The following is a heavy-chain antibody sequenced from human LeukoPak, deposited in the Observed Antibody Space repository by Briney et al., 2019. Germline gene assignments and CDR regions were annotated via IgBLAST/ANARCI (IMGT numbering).Heavy chain of an antibody. Sequence: ASVTVSCKASGYTFTNYHINWVRQANGQGLEWMGWMNPNNGDSGYAQKFQGRVTITRDTSISTSYMELRSLRFDDTAVYFCARTTSFTASGYDYWGQGTLVTVSS. CDR1: GYTFTNYH. CDR2: MNPNNGDS. CDR3: ARTTSFTASGYDY. J-gene: IGHJ4*02. V-gene: IGHV1-8*03. D-gene: IGHD6-25*01.